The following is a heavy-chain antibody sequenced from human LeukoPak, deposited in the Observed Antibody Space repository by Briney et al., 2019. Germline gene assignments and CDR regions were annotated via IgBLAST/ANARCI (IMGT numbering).Heavy chain of an antibody. CDR1: GFHFSTYD. CDR2: IWYDGSNK. D-gene: IGHD7-27*01. J-gene: IGHJ4*02. V-gene: IGHV3-33*01. CDR3: ARDRSWGSQCYFDY. Sequence: PGRSLRLSCAASGFHFSTYDMHWVRQAPGKGLEWVGVIWYDGSNKIYAESVKGRFTISRDNSKNTLYLQMNSLRAEDTAVYYCARDRSWGSQCYFDYWGQGTLVTVSS.